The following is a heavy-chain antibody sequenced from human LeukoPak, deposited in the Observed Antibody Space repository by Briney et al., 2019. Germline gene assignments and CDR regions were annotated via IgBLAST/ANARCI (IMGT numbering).Heavy chain of an antibody. CDR1: GGSISSYY. V-gene: IGHV4-59*01. Sequence: PSETLSLTCTVSGGSISSYYWSWIRQPPGKGLEWIGYIYYSGSTNYNPSLKSRVTISVDTSKNQFSLKLSSVTAADTAVYYCAXXXXXXXXGYYYPSGWFDPWGQGTLVTVSS. CDR3: AXXXXXXXXGYYYPSGWFDP. J-gene: IGHJ5*02. CDR2: IYYSGST. D-gene: IGHD3-22*01.